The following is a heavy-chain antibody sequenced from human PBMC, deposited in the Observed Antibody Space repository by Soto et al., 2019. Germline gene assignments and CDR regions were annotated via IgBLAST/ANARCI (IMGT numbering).Heavy chain of an antibody. CDR3: ARDPQYSSLFSSVPADDAFDI. Sequence: GASVKVSCKASGYTFTSYAMHWVRPPPGKRLERMGWINAGNGNTKYSQKFQGRVTITRDTSASTAYMQLSSLRSEDTAVYYCARDPQYSSLFSSVPADDAFDIWGQGTMVTVSS. D-gene: IGHD6-6*01. V-gene: IGHV1-3*01. CDR1: GYTFTSYA. CDR2: INAGNGNT. J-gene: IGHJ3*02.